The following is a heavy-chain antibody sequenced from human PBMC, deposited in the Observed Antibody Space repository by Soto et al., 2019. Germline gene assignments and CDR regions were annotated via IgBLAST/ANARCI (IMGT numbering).Heavy chain of an antibody. J-gene: IGHJ4*02. CDR1: GFTFSSYS. D-gene: IGHD3-22*01. CDR3: ARDLEIVVVKSFDY. CDR2: ISSSSSYI. V-gene: IGHV3-21*01. Sequence: RLSCAASGFTFSSYSMNWVRQAPGKGLEWVSSISSSSSYIYYADSVKGRFTISRDNAKNSLYLQLNSLRAEDTAVYYCARDLEIVVVKSFDYWGQGTLVTVSS.